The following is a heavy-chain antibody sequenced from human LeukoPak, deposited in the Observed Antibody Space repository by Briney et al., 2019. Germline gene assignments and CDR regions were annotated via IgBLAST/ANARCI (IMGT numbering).Heavy chain of an antibody. V-gene: IGHV4-59*01. J-gene: IGHJ6*02. D-gene: IGHD1-26*01. CDR2: IYYSGST. Sequence: PSETLSLTCTVSGGSISSYYWSWIRQPPGKGLEWIEYIYYSGSTNYNPSLKSRVTISVDTSKNQFSLKLSSVTSADTAVYYCARVGGSNHYYYGMDVWGQGTTVTVSS. CDR1: GGSISSYY. CDR3: ARVGGSNHYYYGMDV.